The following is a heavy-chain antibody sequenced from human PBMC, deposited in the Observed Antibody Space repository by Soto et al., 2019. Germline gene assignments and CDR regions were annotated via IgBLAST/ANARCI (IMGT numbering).Heavy chain of an antibody. V-gene: IGHV3-15*07. J-gene: IGHJ4*02. Sequence: EVQLVESGGGLVKPGGSLRLSCAASGFTFSNGWMNWVRQTPGKGLEWVGRIKSKTDGGTTDYAAPVKGRFTISRDDSKNTLYLLMSSLKTEDTSVYYSTTDRRITMIVVVNDYWGQGTLVTVSS. CDR3: TTDRRITMIVVVNDY. CDR1: GFTFSNGW. CDR2: IKSKTDGGTT. D-gene: IGHD3-22*01.